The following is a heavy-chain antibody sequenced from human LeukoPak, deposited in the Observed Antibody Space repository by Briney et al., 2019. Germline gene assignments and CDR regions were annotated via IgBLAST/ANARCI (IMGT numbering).Heavy chain of an antibody. V-gene: IGHV1-8*01. J-gene: IGHJ4*02. Sequence: EASVKVSSKASGYTLTSNDINWVRQASGQGLEWMGWMNPNSGVTDYAQKFQGRVSMTRDTSISTAYMELRSLRSDDTAVYYCARAGYSGYVGLTDYWGQGTLVTVSS. CDR3: ARAGYSGYVGLTDY. D-gene: IGHD5-12*01. CDR1: GYTLTSND. CDR2: MNPNSGVT.